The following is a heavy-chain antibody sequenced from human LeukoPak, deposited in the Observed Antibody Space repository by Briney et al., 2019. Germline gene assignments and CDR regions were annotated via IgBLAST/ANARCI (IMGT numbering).Heavy chain of an antibody. CDR1: GFTFSSYN. J-gene: IGHJ5*02. CDR2: ISGSGGST. D-gene: IGHD2-21*02. Sequence: GGSLRLSCAASGFTFSSYNMNWVRQAPGKGLEWVSAISGSGGSTYYADSVKGRFTISGDNSKNTLYLQMNSLRAEDTAVYYCARGMTRFDPWGQGTLVTVSS. V-gene: IGHV3-23*01. CDR3: ARGMTRFDP.